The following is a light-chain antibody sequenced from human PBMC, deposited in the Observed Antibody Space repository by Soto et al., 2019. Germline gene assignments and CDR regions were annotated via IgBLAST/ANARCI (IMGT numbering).Light chain of an antibody. CDR3: SSYTSSSIYV. CDR2: EVY. CDR1: SSDVGGYNY. J-gene: IGLJ1*01. Sequence: QSALTQPASVSGSPGQSITISCTGTSSDVGGYNYVSWYQQYPGKVPKLMIYEVYNRPSGVSSRFSGSKSVNTASLTISGRQAEDEADYYCSSYTSSSIYVFGTGTKLTVL. V-gene: IGLV2-14*01.